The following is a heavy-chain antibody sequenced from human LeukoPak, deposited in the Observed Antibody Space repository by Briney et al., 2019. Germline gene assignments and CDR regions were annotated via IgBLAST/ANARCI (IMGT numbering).Heavy chain of an antibody. Sequence: SETLSLTCTVSGGSISSYYWSWIRQPPGKGLEWIGYIYYSGSTNYNPSLKSRVTISVDTSKNQFSLKLSFLTAADTAVCKCARGSPIELFLCDYWGQDTLVTVSS. CDR3: ARGSPIELFLCDY. D-gene: IGHD3-10*01. V-gene: IGHV4-59*01. CDR1: GGSISSYY. CDR2: IYYSGST. J-gene: IGHJ4*02.